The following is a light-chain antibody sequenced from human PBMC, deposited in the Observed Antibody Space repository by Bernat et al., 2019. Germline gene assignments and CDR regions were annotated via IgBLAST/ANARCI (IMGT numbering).Light chain of an antibody. CDR2: DVS. Sequence: QPASVSGSPGQSITISCTGTSSDVGGYNYVSWYQQHPGKAPKLMIYDVSNRPSGVSNRFSGSKSGNTASLTISGLQAEDEADYHCSSHTSSSSLPYVFGTGTKVTVL. CDR3: SSHTSSSSLPYV. J-gene: IGLJ1*01. CDR1: SSDVGGYNY. V-gene: IGLV2-14*03.